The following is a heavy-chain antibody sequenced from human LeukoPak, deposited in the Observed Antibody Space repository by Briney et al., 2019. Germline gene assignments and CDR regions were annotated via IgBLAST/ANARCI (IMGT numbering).Heavy chain of an antibody. V-gene: IGHV1-18*01. CDR2: ISPYNGNT. CDR1: GYDFTSVG. D-gene: IGHD6-19*01. Sequence: ASVKVSCKASGYDFTSVGITWVRQAPGQGLEWMGWISPYNGNTRYVQNFKGRVTMTTDTSTSTAYMELRSLRFDDTAVYYCSRAGSGIGWYFDYWGQGTLVTVSS. CDR3: SRAGSGIGWYFDY. J-gene: IGHJ4*02.